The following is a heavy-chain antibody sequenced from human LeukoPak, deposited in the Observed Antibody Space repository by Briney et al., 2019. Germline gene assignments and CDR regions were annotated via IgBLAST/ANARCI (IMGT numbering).Heavy chain of an antibody. J-gene: IGHJ4*02. CDR2: FHYSGSN. V-gene: IGHV4-39*01. Sequence: SETLSLTCTVSSDSISSAYYYWGWIRQSPDKGLEWIGTFHYSGSNYYNPSLKSRITLSVDTSKNQFSLSLISVTAADTAVYFCARQATFGYAYAYYFDLWGQGTLVTVSS. D-gene: IGHD3-16*01. CDR3: ARQATFGYAYAYYFDL. CDR1: SDSISSAYYY.